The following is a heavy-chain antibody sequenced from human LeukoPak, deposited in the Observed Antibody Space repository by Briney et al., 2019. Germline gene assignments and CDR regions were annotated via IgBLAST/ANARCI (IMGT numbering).Heavy chain of an antibody. V-gene: IGHV3-21*01. Sequence: GGSLRLSCAASGFTFSSYSMNWVRQAPGKGLEWVSSISSSSSYIYYADSVKRRFTISRDNAKNSLYLQMNSLRAEDTAVYYCARIQSLASSFSSFDSWGQGTLVTVSS. CDR1: GFTFSSYS. J-gene: IGHJ5*01. CDR3: ARIQSLASSFSSFDS. D-gene: IGHD6-13*01. CDR2: ISSSSSYI.